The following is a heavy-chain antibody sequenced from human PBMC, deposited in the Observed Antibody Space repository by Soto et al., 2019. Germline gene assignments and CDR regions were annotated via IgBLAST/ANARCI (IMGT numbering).Heavy chain of an antibody. Sequence: QVQLVQSGAEVKKPGASVKVSCKASGYTFTNYYMHWVRQAPGQGLEWMGIINPSGGSTSYPQKCQGRETMTTDTYTGTVYMERSSRSSEDTAVYYCARVCGTMVRGVSDCWGQGTLVTVSS. V-gene: IGHV1-46*01. CDR1: GYTFTNYY. CDR3: ARVCGTMVRGVSDC. D-gene: IGHD3-10*01. J-gene: IGHJ4*02. CDR2: INPSGGST.